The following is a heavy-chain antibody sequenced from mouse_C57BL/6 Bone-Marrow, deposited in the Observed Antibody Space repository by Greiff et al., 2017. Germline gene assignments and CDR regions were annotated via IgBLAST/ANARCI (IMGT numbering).Heavy chain of an antibody. J-gene: IGHJ3*01. D-gene: IGHD4-1*01. Sequence: VQLQQSGAELVRPGTSVKVSCKASGYAFTNYLIAWVKQRPGQGLEWIGVINPGSGGTNYNEKFKGKATLTADKSSSTAYLQLSSLTSEDSAVYFGARSKNWDSWFAYWGQGTLVTVSA. CDR2: INPGSGGT. V-gene: IGHV1-54*01. CDR1: GYAFTNYL. CDR3: ARSKNWDSWFAY.